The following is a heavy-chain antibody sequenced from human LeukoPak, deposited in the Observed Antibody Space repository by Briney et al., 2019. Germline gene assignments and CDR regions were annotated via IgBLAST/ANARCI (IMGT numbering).Heavy chain of an antibody. CDR3: ARHEGYSYAFAY. D-gene: IGHD5-18*01. Sequence: SETLSLTCTVSGGSISSYYWSWIRQPPGKGLEWIGYIYYSGSTNYNASLKSRLTISADTSKNQFSLRLSSVTAADTAVYFCARHEGYSYAFAYWGQGTLVTVSS. CDR1: GGSISSYY. J-gene: IGHJ4*02. V-gene: IGHV4-59*08. CDR2: IYYSGST.